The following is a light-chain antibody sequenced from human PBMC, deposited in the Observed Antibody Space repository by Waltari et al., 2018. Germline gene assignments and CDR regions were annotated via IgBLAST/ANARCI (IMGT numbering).Light chain of an antibody. V-gene: IGKV3-20*01. CDR3: QQYGSSPYT. Sequence: IVLTQSPGTLSLSTGERATLSCRATQSVSSNSLAWYQHKPGQAPRLLIYGASSRATGIPDRFSGSGSGTDFTLTISRLEPEDFAVYYCQQYGSSPYTFGQGTKLEIK. CDR1: QSVSSNS. J-gene: IGKJ2*01. CDR2: GAS.